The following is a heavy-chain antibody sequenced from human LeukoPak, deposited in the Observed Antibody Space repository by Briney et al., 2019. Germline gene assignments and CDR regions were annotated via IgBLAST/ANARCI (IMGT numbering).Heavy chain of an antibody. CDR1: GFVFSSYS. J-gene: IGHJ6*02. V-gene: IGHV3-74*01. Sequence: GGSLRLSCAASGFVFSSYSMNWVRHAPGKGLVWVSRINSDGSSTSYADSVKGRFTISRDNAKNTLYLQMNSLRAEDTAVYYCARERVVVTAIEDCYYGMDVWGQGTTVTVSS. CDR3: ARERVVVTAIEDCYYGMDV. CDR2: INSDGSST. D-gene: IGHD2-21*02.